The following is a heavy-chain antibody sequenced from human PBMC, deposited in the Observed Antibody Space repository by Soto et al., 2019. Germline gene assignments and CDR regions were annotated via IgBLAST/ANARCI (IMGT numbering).Heavy chain of an antibody. CDR2: ISYDGTIT. J-gene: IGHJ6*02. CDR3: ATTRVGPCSSSISFSGIFDCMDV. V-gene: IGHV3-30-3*01. D-gene: IGHD2-2*01. CDR1: GFTISNYG. Sequence: QVQLVESGGGVVQPGRSLRLSCAASGFTISNYGMHWVRQAPGKGLEWVAVISYDGTITYYADSVKGRFTISRDNSKNTLYLQMNILSTEDTAVYYCATTRVGPCSSSISFSGIFDCMDVWGQGTTVTVSS.